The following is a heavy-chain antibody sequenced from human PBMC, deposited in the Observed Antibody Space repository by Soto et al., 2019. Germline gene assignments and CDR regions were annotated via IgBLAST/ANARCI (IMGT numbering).Heavy chain of an antibody. V-gene: IGHV1-69*01. CDR3: ASDIVVVPAATYGMDV. Sequence: QVQLVQSGAEVKKPGSSVKVSCKASGGTFSSYAISWVRQAPGQGHEWMGGIIPIFGTANYAQKFQGRVTNTADEPTSEAYMELSSLRAEDTAVYYCASDIVVVPAATYGMDVWGQGTTVTVSS. CDR1: GGTFSSYA. D-gene: IGHD2-2*01. CDR2: IIPIFGTA. J-gene: IGHJ6*02.